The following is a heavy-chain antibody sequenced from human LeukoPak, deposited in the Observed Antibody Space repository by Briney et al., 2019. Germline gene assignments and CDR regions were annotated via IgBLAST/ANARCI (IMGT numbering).Heavy chain of an antibody. CDR1: GFTFGDYA. CDR2: IRSKAYGGTT. Sequence: PGGSLRLSCTASGFTFGDYAMSWVRQAPGKGLEWVGFIRSKAYGGTTEYAASVKGRFTISRDDSKSTAYLQMNSLKTEDTAVYYCTRGIGYCSGGSCYYDYWGQGTLVTVSS. V-gene: IGHV3-49*04. D-gene: IGHD2-15*01. CDR3: TRGIGYCSGGSCYYDY. J-gene: IGHJ4*02.